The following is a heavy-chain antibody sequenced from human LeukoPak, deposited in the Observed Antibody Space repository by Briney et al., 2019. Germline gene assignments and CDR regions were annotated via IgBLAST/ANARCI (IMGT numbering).Heavy chain of an antibody. CDR2: IYTSGST. J-gene: IGHJ5*02. CDR3: ARRLPGFLVQGVLNGNWFDP. V-gene: IGHV4-61*02. Sequence: PSETLSLTCTVSGGSISSGSYYWSWIRQPAGKGLEWIGRIYTSGSTNYNPSLKSRVTISVDTSKNQFSLKLSSVTAADTAVYYCARRLPGFLVQGVLNGNWFDPWGQGTLVTVSS. D-gene: IGHD3-10*01. CDR1: GGSISSGSYY.